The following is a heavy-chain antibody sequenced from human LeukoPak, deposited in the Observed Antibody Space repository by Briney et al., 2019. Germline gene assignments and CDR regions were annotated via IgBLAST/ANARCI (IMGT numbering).Heavy chain of an antibody. CDR1: GFTFSDYY. CDR2: ISSSGSTI. CDR3: ARTGPIYGNQDHADV. Sequence: GGSLRLSCAASGFTFSDYYMSWIRQAPGKGLEWVSCISSSGSTIYYADSVKGRFTISRDNAKNSLYLQMNSLRAEDTAVYYCARTGPIYGNQDHADVWGQGTTVTVSS. D-gene: IGHD1-26*01. V-gene: IGHV3-11*01. J-gene: IGHJ6*02.